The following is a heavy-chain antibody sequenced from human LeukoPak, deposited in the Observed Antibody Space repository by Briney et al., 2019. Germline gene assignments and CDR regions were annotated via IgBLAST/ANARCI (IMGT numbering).Heavy chain of an antibody. Sequence: GGSLRLSCTASGFTVATNYMNWVRQAPGKGLEWVSILYSGADTYYADSVKGGFVVSRDSSKNMLFLHMNALRPEDTAVYYCARIGDHFHWYLDLWGRGPLVTVSS. CDR2: LYSGADT. J-gene: IGHJ2*01. CDR1: GFTVATNY. D-gene: IGHD3-3*02. CDR3: ARIGDHFHWYLDL. V-gene: IGHV3-53*01.